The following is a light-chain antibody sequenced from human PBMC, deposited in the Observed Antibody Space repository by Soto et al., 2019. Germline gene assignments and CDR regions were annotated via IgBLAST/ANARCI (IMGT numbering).Light chain of an antibody. CDR1: QSVSSY. CDR3: QQRSNWPPGRT. CDR2: DAS. J-gene: IGKJ1*01. V-gene: IGKV3-11*01. Sequence: EIVLTQSPATLSLSPGERENLSCRASQSVSSYLAWYQQKPGQAPRLLIYDASNRATGIPARFSGSGSGTDFTLTISSLEPEDFAVYYCQQRSNWPPGRTFGQGTKVDIK.